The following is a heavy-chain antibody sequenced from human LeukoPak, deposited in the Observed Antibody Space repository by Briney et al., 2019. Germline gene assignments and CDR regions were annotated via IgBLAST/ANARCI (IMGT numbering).Heavy chain of an antibody. CDR2: ISYDGSNK. J-gene: IGHJ6*02. D-gene: IGHD3-10*01. V-gene: IGHV3-30*18. CDR1: GFTFSSYG. Sequence: GGSLRLSCAASGFTFSSYGMHWVRQAPGKGLEWVAVISYDGSNKYYADSVKGRFTISRDNSKNTLYLQMNSLRAEDTAVYYCAKDLISNYYGSGSYYYYYGMDVWGQGTTVTVSS. CDR3: AKDLISNYYGSGSYYYYYGMDV.